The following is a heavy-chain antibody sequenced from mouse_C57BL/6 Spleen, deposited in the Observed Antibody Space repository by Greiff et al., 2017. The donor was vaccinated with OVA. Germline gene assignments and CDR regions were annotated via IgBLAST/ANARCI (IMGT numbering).Heavy chain of an antibody. CDR3: ARSYDYFDY. V-gene: IGHV1-72*01. Sequence: QVQLKQPGAELVKPGASVKLSCKASGYTFTSSWMHWVKQRPGRGLEWIGRIDPNSGGTKYNEKFKGKATLPVDTPSSTAYMQLSSLTAEDSAVYYCARSYDYFDYWGQGTTLTVSS. J-gene: IGHJ2*01. CDR2: IDPNSGGT. CDR1: GYTFTSSW.